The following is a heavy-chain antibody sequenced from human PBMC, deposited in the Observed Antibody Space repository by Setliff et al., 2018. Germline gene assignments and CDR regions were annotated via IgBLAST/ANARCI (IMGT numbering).Heavy chain of an antibody. D-gene: IGHD2-15*01. Sequence: GGSLRLSCTTSGFTFFSYTMNWVRQAPGKGLEWVSAIDESGGGTYYADSVKGRFTISRDNSKNTLYLQMNSLRAEDTAVYYCAKREIIAVTRWFDPWGQGTLVTVSS. V-gene: IGHV3-23*01. J-gene: IGHJ5*02. CDR1: GFTFFSYT. CDR2: IDESGGGT. CDR3: AKREIIAVTRWFDP.